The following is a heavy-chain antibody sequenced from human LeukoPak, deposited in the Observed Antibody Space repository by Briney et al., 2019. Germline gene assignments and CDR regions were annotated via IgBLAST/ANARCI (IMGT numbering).Heavy chain of an antibody. CDR1: GYTFTGYY. D-gene: IGHD2-8*01. J-gene: IGHJ4*02. CDR2: INPNSGGT. CDR3: ARGRMVYANSFDY. Sequence: GASVKVSCKASGYTFTGYYMHWVRQAPGQGLEWMGWINPNSGGTNYAQKFQGRVTMTRDTSISTAYMELSRLRSDDTAVYYCARGRMVYANSFDYWGQGTLVTASS. V-gene: IGHV1-2*02.